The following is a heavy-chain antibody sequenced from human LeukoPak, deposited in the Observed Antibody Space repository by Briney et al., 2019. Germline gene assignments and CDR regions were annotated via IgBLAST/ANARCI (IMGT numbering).Heavy chain of an antibody. D-gene: IGHD5/OR15-5a*01. CDR3: AKAAVYHDSCPDS. CDR1: GFIFSTYT. V-gene: IGHV3-23*01. CDR2: ISSSGGST. J-gene: IGHJ4*02. Sequence: GGSLRLSCAASGFIFSTYTMNWVRQAPGKGLEWVSSISSSGGSTYYADSVKGRFTISRDNSKNTLYLRVNSLRAEDTAVYYCAKAAVYHDSCPDSWGQGTLVTVSS.